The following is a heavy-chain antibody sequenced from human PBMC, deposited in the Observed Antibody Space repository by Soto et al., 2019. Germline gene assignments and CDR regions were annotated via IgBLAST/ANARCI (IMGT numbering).Heavy chain of an antibody. J-gene: IGHJ6*02. Sequence: ASVKVSCKASGYTFTSYGISWVRQAPGQGLEWMGWISAYNGNTNYAQKIQGRVTMTTDTSTSTAYMELRSLRSDATAVYYCARSNIKYSGSYFLDFWGQGITGTVSS. CDR1: GYTFTSYG. V-gene: IGHV1-18*01. CDR2: ISAYNGNT. CDR3: ARSNIKYSGSYFLDF. D-gene: IGHD1-26*01.